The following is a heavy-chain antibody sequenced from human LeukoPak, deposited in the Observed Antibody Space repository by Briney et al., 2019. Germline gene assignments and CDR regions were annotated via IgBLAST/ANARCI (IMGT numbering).Heavy chain of an antibody. CDR2: IKPNSGGT. V-gene: IGHV1-2*06. D-gene: IGHD3-22*01. CDR3: ARAGVWDSSDTSGYHNGAFDI. J-gene: IGHJ3*02. Sequence: EASVKVSCKASGYTFTDYYMHWVRQAPGQGLEWMGRIKPNSGGTNYGQKFQGRVTMTRDTSISIAYMELSNLRSDDTAVYYCARAGVWDSSDTSGYHNGAFDIWGQGTMVTVSS. CDR1: GYTFTDYY.